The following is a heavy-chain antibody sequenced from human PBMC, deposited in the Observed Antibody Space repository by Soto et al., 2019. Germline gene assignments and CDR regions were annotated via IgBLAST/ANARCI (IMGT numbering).Heavy chain of an antibody. Sequence: NPSESLSLTGTVSGGSIRSSSYYWGWIRQPQGKGLERLGRISYCGSTYYNTSLQSRVTISVDTSKNQFSLKLSSVTAADTAVYYGARTYGSGYGLDGWGQGTTVTVSS. CDR3: ARTYGSGYGLDG. D-gene: IGHD3-10*01. J-gene: IGHJ6*02. CDR1: GGSIRSSSYY. V-gene: IGHV4-39*07. CDR2: ISYCGST.